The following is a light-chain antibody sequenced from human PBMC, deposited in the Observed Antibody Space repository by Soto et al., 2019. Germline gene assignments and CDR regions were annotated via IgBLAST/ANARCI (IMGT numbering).Light chain of an antibody. CDR2: DVS. J-gene: IGKJ5*01. V-gene: IGKV1-13*02. CDR3: QQFNSYPIT. CDR1: QDIRGA. Sequence: AIQLTQSPSSLSASVGDRVTITCRASQDIRGALAWYQQKPGKAPKILLYDVSTLESGVPSRFSGSGSGTDFTLTISSLHPVDVANYYCQQFNSYPITFGQGTRLEIK.